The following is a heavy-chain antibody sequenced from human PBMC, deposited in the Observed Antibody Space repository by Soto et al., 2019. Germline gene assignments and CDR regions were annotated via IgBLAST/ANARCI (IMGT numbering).Heavy chain of an antibody. V-gene: IGHV3-23*01. CDR1: GFTFSSYA. CDR2: ISGSGGST. J-gene: IGHJ4*02. Sequence: GGSLRLSCAASGFTFSSYAMSWVRQAPGKGLEWVSAISGSGGSTYYADSVKGRFTISRDNSKNTLYLQMNSLRAEDTAVYYCASALGYSSGWYGHFDYWGQGTLVTVSS. CDR3: ASALGYSSGWYGHFDY. D-gene: IGHD6-19*01.